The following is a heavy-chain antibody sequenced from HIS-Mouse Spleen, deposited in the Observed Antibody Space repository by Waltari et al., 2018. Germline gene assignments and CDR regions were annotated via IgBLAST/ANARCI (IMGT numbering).Heavy chain of an antibody. V-gene: IGHV4-34*01. Sequence: QVQLQQWGAGLLKPSEPLSLTCAVYGGSCSVYYWSWIRQPPGKGLEWIGEINHSGSTNYNPSLKSRVTISVDTSKNQFSLKLSSVTAADTAVYYCARGGYSNYYFDYWGQGTLVTVSS. CDR2: INHSGST. J-gene: IGHJ4*02. CDR1: GGSCSVYY. CDR3: ARGGYSNYYFDY. D-gene: IGHD4-4*01.